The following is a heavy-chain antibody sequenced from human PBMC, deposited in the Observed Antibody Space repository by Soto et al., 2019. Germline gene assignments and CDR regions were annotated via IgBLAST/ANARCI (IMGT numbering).Heavy chain of an antibody. Sequence: QVQLVESGGGVVQPGRSLRLSCAASGFTFSSYGMHWVRQAPGKGLEWVAVISYDGSNKYYADSVKGRFTISRDNSKNTLYLQMNSLRAEDTAVYYCAKDSISWNAFGEAVDYWGQGTLVTVSS. CDR1: GFTFSSYG. D-gene: IGHD1-1*01. J-gene: IGHJ4*02. CDR3: AKDSISWNAFGEAVDY. V-gene: IGHV3-30*18. CDR2: ISYDGSNK.